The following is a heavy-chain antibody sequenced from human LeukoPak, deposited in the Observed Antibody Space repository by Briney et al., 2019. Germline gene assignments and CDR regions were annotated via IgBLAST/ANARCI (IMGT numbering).Heavy chain of an antibody. V-gene: IGHV3-74*01. CDR2: INTDGTST. CDR3: ARATSFDY. J-gene: IGHJ4*02. Sequence: PGGSLRLSCAASGFTFTDYWMHWVRQAPGKGLVWVSRINTDGTSTKYAESVKGRFTIARDNAKDSLYLQMNSLRAEDTAVYYCARATSFDYWGQGTLVTVSS. CDR1: GFTFTDYW.